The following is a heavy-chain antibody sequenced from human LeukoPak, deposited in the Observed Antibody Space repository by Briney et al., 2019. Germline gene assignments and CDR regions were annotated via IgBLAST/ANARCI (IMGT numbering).Heavy chain of an antibody. D-gene: IGHD6-19*01. CDR1: GFAFSSYE. Sequence: GGSLRLSCAASGFAFSSYEMNWVRQAPGKGLEWVSSISSSSTFISYADSVKGRFTISRDNAKNSLYLQMNSLTAEDTAVYYCARDRSVAGTVDYWGQGTLVTVSS. CDR2: ISSSSTFI. CDR3: ARDRSVAGTVDY. V-gene: IGHV3-21*01. J-gene: IGHJ4*02.